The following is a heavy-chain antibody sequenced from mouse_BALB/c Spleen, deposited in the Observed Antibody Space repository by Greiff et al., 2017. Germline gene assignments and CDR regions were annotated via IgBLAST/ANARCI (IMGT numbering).Heavy chain of an antibody. CDR3: AREGYGNYVAMDY. Sequence: QVQLKQSGAELVRPGSSVKISCKASGYAFSSYWMNWVKQRPGQGLEWIGQIYPGDGDTNYNGKFKGKATLTADKSSSTAYMQLSSLTSEDSAVYFCAREGYGNYVAMDYWGQGTSVTVSS. V-gene: IGHV1-80*01. CDR1: GYAFSSYW. D-gene: IGHD2-10*02. CDR2: IYPGDGDT. J-gene: IGHJ4*01.